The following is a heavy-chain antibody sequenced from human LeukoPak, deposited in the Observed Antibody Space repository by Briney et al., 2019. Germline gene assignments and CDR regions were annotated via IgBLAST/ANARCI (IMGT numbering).Heavy chain of an antibody. CDR2: ISAYNGNT. Sequence: ASVKVSCKASGYTFTSYGISWVRQAPGQGLEWMGWISAYNGNTNYAQKLQGRVTMTTDTSTSTAYMEPRSLRSDDTAVYYCATSKGSRVGATMDYWGQGTLVTVSS. CDR3: ATSKGSRVGATMDY. J-gene: IGHJ4*02. V-gene: IGHV1-18*01. CDR1: GYTFTSYG. D-gene: IGHD1-26*01.